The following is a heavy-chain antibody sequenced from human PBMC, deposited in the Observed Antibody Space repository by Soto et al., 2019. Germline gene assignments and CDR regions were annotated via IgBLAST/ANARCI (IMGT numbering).Heavy chain of an antibody. J-gene: IGHJ5*01. CDR3: ARHPGTNYWFDS. Sequence: SQTLSLTCSICWDSGSSNTAAWNWIRQAPSRGREWLGRTYYRSQCYHAYAASVKSRITINADTYENQFSLHLNSVTPEDTALYHCARHPGTNYWFDSCGQGTLVTVS. CDR2: TYYRSQCYH. D-gene: IGHD1-7*01. V-gene: IGHV6-1*01. CDR1: WDSGSSNTAA.